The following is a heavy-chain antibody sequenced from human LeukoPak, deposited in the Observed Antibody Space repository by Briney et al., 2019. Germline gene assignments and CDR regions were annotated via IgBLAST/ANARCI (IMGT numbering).Heavy chain of an antibody. Sequence: SETLSLTCTVSGGSISTTGYYWAWIRQPPGKGLQWIASIYYSGSTYYNSSLKSRVTISVDTSKNQFSLKLSSMTATDTAVYYCASDKGYSNNYFDYWGQGTLVTVSS. V-gene: IGHV4-39*02. CDR2: IYYSGST. D-gene: IGHD6-13*01. CDR1: GGSISTTGYY. CDR3: ASDKGYSNNYFDY. J-gene: IGHJ4*02.